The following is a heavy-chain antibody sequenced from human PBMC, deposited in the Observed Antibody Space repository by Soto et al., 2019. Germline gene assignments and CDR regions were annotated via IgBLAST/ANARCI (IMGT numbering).Heavy chain of an antibody. CDR2: MNPNSGNT. CDR1: GYTFTSYG. J-gene: IGHJ4*02. V-gene: IGHV1-8*02. CDR3: ARGSVVGMAAAGTGY. D-gene: IGHD6-13*01. Sequence: ASVKVSCKASGYTFTSYGINWVRQATRQGLEWMGWMNPNSGNTGYAQKFQGRVTMTRNTSISTAYMELSSLRSEDTAVYYCARGSVVGMAAAGTGYWGQGTLVTVSS.